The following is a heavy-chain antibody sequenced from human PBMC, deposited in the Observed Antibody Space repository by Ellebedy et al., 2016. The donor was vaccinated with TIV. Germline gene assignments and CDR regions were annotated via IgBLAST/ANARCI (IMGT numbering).Heavy chain of an antibody. CDR3: VKVGTRCSYDLYYLDS. CDR1: GGTFSSYS. D-gene: IGHD5-18*01. CDR2: IIPIFGTT. Sequence: ASVKVSCKASGGTFSSYSINWVRQAPRQGLEWMGGIIPIFGTTKYAQKFQDRVTFTADPLTSTAYMGLSSLRSEDTAVYYCVKVGTRCSYDLYYLDSWGQGTLVTVSS. J-gene: IGHJ4*02. V-gene: IGHV1-69*13.